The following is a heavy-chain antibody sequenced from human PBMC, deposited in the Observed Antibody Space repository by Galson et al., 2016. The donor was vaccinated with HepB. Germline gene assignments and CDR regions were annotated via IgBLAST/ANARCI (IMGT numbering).Heavy chain of an antibody. CDR2: LSNYNGKT. J-gene: IGHJ4*02. Sequence: SVKVSCKASGNTFTNYGINWVRQAPGQGLEWMGWLSNYNGKTNYAQRFQGRVTMTTDTSTSTAHLALRSLRYDDTAVYYCARGSAIGPLAKFDYWGQGTLVTVSS. CDR1: GNTFTNYG. D-gene: IGHD3-3*01. CDR3: ARGSAIGPLAKFDY. V-gene: IGHV1-18*01.